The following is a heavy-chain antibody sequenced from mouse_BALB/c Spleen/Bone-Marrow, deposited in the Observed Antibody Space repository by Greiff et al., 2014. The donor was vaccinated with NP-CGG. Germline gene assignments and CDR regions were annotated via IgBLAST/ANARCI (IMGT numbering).Heavy chain of an antibody. CDR2: ISSGGSYT. CDR1: GFTLTSYG. V-gene: IGHV5-6*01. CDR3: ARLGRDYFDY. D-gene: IGHD4-1*01. J-gene: IGHJ2*01. Sequence: DVHLVESGGDLVKPGGSLKLSCAASGFTLTSYGMSWVRQTPDKRLEWVATISSGGSYTYYPDSVKGRFTISRDNAKNTLYLQMSSLKSEDTAMYYCARLGRDYFDYWGQGTTLTVSS.